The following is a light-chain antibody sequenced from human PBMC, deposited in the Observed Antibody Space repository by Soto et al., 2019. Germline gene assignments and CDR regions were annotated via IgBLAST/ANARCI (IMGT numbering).Light chain of an antibody. Sequence: QSVLTQPASVSGSPGQSITISCTGTSSDVGGYNYVSWYQQLPGKAPKLMIFEVSNRPSGVSHRFSGSKSGNTASLTISGLQPEDEADYYCSAYTSMSTRVFGGGTKLTVL. CDR2: EVS. CDR3: SAYTSMSTRV. J-gene: IGLJ2*01. CDR1: SSDVGGYNY. V-gene: IGLV2-14*01.